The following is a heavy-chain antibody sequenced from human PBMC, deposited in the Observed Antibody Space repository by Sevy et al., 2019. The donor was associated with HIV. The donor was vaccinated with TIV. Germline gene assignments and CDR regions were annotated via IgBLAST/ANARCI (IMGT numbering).Heavy chain of an antibody. D-gene: IGHD2-8*01. CDR1: GFTFPIYS. Sequence: GGSLRLSCVASGFTFPIYSVLWVRQAPGKGLEWLTLISYDGNYKYYADSVKGRFTISRDNSNNILYLQMSSRRVEDTALYFCARVAVEYCTNDCYHRFDHWGLGTLVTVSS. V-gene: IGHV3-30*04. CDR3: ARVAVEYCTNDCYHRFDH. CDR2: ISYDGNYK. J-gene: IGHJ4*02.